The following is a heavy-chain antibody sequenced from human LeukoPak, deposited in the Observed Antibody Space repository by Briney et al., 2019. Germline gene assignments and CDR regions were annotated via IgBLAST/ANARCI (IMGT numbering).Heavy chain of an antibody. Sequence: GRSLRLSCAAAGVTLRKYAMTWIRQAPGKGLHWVSVISGDGESTYHAHSMRGRLTISSDNSKNTMYLQMNNLRAEDTAIYYCAKDRDCSSTGCYVFANWGQGTLVTVSS. V-gene: IGHV3-23*01. CDR3: AKDRDCSSTGCYVFAN. CDR1: GVTLRKYA. CDR2: ISGDGEST. D-gene: IGHD2-2*01. J-gene: IGHJ4*02.